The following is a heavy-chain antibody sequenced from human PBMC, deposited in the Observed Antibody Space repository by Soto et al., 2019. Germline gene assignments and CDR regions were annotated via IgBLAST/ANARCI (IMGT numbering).Heavy chain of an antibody. CDR1: GYKFGSAW. V-gene: IGHV5-51*01. D-gene: IGHD3-3*02. CDR3: ASHLRHICDS. CDR2: IKPGTSDI. Sequence: GESLKISCKGVGYKFGSAWIGWVRQMPGKGLEWMGIIKPGTSDIRYSPSCRGHVTISADEAVSTAYLQWSSLKASDTAMYYCASHLRHICDSWGRGARVTVSS. J-gene: IGHJ4*02.